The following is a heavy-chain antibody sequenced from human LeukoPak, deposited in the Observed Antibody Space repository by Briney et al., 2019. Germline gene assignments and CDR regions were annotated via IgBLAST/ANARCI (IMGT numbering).Heavy chain of an antibody. CDR2: ITPIFGTP. CDR3: ATSHSGCATSDSGYHRERYNWFDL. J-gene: IGHJ5*02. V-gene: IGHV1-69*13. CDR1: GGTFSRYT. Sequence: ASVKVSCKASGGTFSRYTISWVRQAPGQGLEWMGGITPIFGTPNYAQRFQGRVTITADESTSTAYMELSSLRSEDTAVYYCATSHSGCATSDSGYHRERYNWFDLWGQGTLVTVSS. D-gene: IGHD5-12*01.